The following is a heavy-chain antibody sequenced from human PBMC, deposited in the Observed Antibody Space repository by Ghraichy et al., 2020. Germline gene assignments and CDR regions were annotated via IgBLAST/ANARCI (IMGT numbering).Heavy chain of an antibody. CDR3: ARQKVRGVIVKKRTDGMDV. J-gene: IGHJ6*02. Sequence: ASVKVSCKASGYTFTSYDINWVRQATGQGLEWMGWMNPNSGNTGYAQKFQGRVTMTRNTSISTAYMELSSLRSEDTAVYYCARQKVRGVIVKKRTDGMDVWGQGTTVTVSS. V-gene: IGHV1-8*01. CDR1: GYTFTSYD. CDR2: MNPNSGNT. D-gene: IGHD3-10*01.